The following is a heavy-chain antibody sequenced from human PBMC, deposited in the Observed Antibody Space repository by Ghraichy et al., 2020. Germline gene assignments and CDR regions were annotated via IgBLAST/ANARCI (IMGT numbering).Heavy chain of an antibody. CDR3: ARAYSASWSYRFDP. V-gene: IGHV4-59*01. CDR2: MHYSGGT. D-gene: IGHD3-10*01. Sequence: SETLSLTCTVSGVSINAYYWSWIRQPPGKGLEWIGYMHYSGGTKYNPSLKSRVTMAVDTSNNQFSLRLNSVTAAETAVYYCARAYSASWSYRFDPWGQGILVTVSS. J-gene: IGHJ5*02. CDR1: GVSINAYY.